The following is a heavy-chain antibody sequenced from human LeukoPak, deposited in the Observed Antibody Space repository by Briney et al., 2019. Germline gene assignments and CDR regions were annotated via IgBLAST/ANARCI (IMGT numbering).Heavy chain of an antibody. CDR2: IIPIFGTA. D-gene: IGHD2-2*01. J-gene: IGHJ5*02. CDR3: ARGGYCSSTSCPSRLNFDP. Sequence: SVKVSCKASGGTFSSYAISWVRQAPGQGLEWMGGIIPIFGTANYAQKFQGRVTITTDESTSTAYMELSSLRSEDTAVYYCARGGYCSSTSCPSRLNFDPWAREPWSPSPQ. CDR1: GGTFSSYA. V-gene: IGHV1-69*05.